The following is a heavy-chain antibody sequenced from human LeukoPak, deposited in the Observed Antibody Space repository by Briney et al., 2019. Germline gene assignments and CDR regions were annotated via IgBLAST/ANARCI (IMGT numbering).Heavy chain of an antibody. CDR3: ARAVVVPAANNDAFDI. Sequence: SETLSLTCTVSGGSISSGDYYWSWIRQPPGKGPEWIGYIYYSGSTYYNPSLKSRVTISVDTSKNQFSLKLSSVTAADTAVYYCARAVVVPAANNDAFDIWGQGTMVTVSS. CDR2: IYYSGST. CDR1: GGSISSGDYY. V-gene: IGHV4-30-4*01. D-gene: IGHD2-2*01. J-gene: IGHJ3*02.